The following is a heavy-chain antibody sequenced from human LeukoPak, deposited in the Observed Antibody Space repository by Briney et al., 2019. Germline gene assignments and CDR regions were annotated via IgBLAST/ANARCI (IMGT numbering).Heavy chain of an antibody. CDR1: GFTFSSYS. D-gene: IGHD5-18*01. J-gene: IGHJ4*02. Sequence: GGSLRLSCAASGFTFSSYSMNWVRRAPGKGLEWVSSISSSSSYIYYADSVKGRFTISRDNAKNSLYLQMNSLRAEDTAVYYCARLEAMGFDYWGQGTLVTVSS. CDR3: ARLEAMGFDY. V-gene: IGHV3-21*01. CDR2: ISSSSSYI.